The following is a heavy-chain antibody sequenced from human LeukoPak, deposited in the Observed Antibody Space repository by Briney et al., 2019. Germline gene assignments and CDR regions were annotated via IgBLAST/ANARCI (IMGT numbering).Heavy chain of an antibody. CDR1: GDSISSYY. CDR2: MYYSGST. D-gene: IGHD1-26*01. V-gene: IGHV4-59*01. Sequence: SETLSLTCTVSGDSISSYYWSWIRQPPGKGLEWIGYMYYSGSTNYNPSLKSRVTISVDTSKNQFSLKLSSVTAADTAVYYCARGIIVGATWGENHNCFDPWGQGTLVTVSS. J-gene: IGHJ5*02. CDR3: ARGIIVGATWGENHNCFDP.